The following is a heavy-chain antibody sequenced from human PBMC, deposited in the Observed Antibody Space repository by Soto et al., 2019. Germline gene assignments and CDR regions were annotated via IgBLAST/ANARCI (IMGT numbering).Heavy chain of an antibody. Sequence: GGSLSLSCAASGFTFSSYAMSWVRQAPGKGLEWVSAISGSGGSTYYADSVKGRFTISRDNSKNTLYLQMNSLRAEDTAVYYCAKDRGPYSSGWYLGDFDYWGQGTLVTVSS. J-gene: IGHJ4*02. CDR2: ISGSGGST. CDR1: GFTFSSYA. CDR3: AKDRGPYSSGWYLGDFDY. D-gene: IGHD6-19*01. V-gene: IGHV3-23*01.